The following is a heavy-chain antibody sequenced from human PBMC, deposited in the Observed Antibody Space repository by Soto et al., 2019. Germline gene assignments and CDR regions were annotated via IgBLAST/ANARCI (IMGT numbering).Heavy chain of an antibody. CDR1: GGSISSGGYY. Sequence: SETLSLTCTVSGGSISSGGYYWSWIRQHPGKGLEWIGYIYYSGSTYYNPSLKSRVTISVDTSKNQFSLKLSSVTAADTAVYYCARGLGNIVVAYYYFDYWGQGTLVTVSS. CDR2: IYYSGST. J-gene: IGHJ4*02. D-gene: IGHD2-2*01. V-gene: IGHV4-31*03. CDR3: ARGLGNIVVAYYYFDY.